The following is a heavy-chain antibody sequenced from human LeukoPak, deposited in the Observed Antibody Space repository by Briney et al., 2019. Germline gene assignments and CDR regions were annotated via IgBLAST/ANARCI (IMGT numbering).Heavy chain of an antibody. CDR3: AGRLYSSSSFDY. CDR2: ISSGGSTI. V-gene: IGHV3-48*03. Sequence: PGGSLRLSCAASGFTFSSYEMNWVRQAPGKGLEWVSYISSGGSTIYYADSVRGRFTISRDNAKNSLYLQMNSLRAEDTAVYYCAGRLYSSSSFDYWGQGTLVTVSS. J-gene: IGHJ4*02. CDR1: GFTFSSYE. D-gene: IGHD6-6*01.